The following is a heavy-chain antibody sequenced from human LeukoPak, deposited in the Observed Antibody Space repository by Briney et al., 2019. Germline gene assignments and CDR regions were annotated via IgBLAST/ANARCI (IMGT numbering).Heavy chain of an antibody. CDR2: IYTSGST. D-gene: IGHD3-22*01. CDR1: GGSISSYY. CDR3: ARQANYYDSSGYSPYYVDY. V-gene: IGHV4-4*09. Sequence: SETLSLTCTVSGGSISSYYWSWIRQPPGKGLEWIGYIYTSGSTNYNPSLKSRVTISVHTSKNQFSLKLSSVTDAATAVYYCARQANYYDSSGYSPYYVDYWGQGTLVTVSS. J-gene: IGHJ4*02.